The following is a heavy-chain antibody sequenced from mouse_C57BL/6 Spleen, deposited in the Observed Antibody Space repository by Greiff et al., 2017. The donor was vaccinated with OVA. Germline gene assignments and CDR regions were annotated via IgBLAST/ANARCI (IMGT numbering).Heavy chain of an antibody. CDR2: ISYDGSN. J-gene: IGHJ3*01. CDR1: GYSITSGYY. Sequence: ESGPGLVKPSQSLSLTCSVTGYSITSGYYWNWIRQFPGNKLEWMGYISYDGSNNYNPSLKNRISITRDTSKNQFFLKLNSVTTEDTATYYCARDSTGTGWFAYWGQGTLVTVSA. D-gene: IGHD4-1*02. CDR3: ARDSTGTGWFAY. V-gene: IGHV3-6*01.